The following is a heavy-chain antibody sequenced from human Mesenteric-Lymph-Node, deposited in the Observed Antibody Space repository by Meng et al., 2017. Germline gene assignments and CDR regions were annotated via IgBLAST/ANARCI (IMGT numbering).Heavy chain of an antibody. CDR2: VSWNGYRT. Sequence: GESLKISCAASGFTFSNSDMNWVRQAPGKGLEWVSGVSWNGYRTHYADSVKGRFIISRDNSRNFLYQQMNRLRPEDMAVYYCAKDHQYSGYDARVDYWGQGTLVTVSS. J-gene: IGHJ4*02. V-gene: IGHV3-19*01. CDR3: AKDHQYSGYDARVDY. D-gene: IGHD5-12*01. CDR1: GFTFSNSD.